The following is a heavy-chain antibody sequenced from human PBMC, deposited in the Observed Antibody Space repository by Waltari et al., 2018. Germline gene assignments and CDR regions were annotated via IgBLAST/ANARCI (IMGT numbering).Heavy chain of an antibody. D-gene: IGHD6-19*01. Sequence: EVQLVESGGGLVQPGGSQRLSCAASGFTVSSNYMSWVRQAPGKGLEWVSVIYSGGSTYYESSVKGRFTRSRDNSKNTRHLQMNRLGAEDTAVYYCARGAPGYGSGWYGCPWVYFDYWGQGTLVTVSS. V-gene: IGHV3-66*02. CDR2: IYSGGST. CDR1: GFTVSSNY. J-gene: IGHJ4*02. CDR3: ARGAPGYGSGWYGCPWVYFDY.